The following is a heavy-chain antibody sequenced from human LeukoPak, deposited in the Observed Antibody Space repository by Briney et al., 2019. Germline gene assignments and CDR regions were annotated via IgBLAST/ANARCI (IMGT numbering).Heavy chain of an antibody. CDR1: GYTFTGYY. D-gene: IGHD3-3*01. V-gene: IGHV1-2*02. CDR3: TSIGRFTIFGVVDY. CDR2: INPNSGGT. Sequence: ASVKVSCKASGYTFTGYYMHWVRQAPGQGLEGMGWINPNSGGTNYAQKFQGRVTMTRGTSISTAYMELSRLRSDDTAVYYCTSIGRFTIFGVVDYWGQGTLVTVSS. J-gene: IGHJ4*02.